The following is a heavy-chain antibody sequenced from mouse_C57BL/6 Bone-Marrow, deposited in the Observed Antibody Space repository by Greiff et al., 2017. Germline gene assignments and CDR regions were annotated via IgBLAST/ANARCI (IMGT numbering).Heavy chain of an antibody. Sequence: VKLMESGPGLVQPSQSLSITCTVSGFSLTSYGVHWVRQSPGKGLEWLGVIWRGGSTDYNAAFMSRLSITKDNSKSQVFFKMNSLQADDTAIYYCAKNYGYLYAMDYWGQGTSVTVSS. CDR3: AKNYGYLYAMDY. J-gene: IGHJ4*01. D-gene: IGHD2-2*01. V-gene: IGHV2-5*01. CDR2: IWRGGST. CDR1: GFSLTSYG.